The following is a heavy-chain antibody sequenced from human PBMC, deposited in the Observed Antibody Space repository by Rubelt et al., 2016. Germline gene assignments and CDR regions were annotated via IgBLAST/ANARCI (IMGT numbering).Heavy chain of an antibody. CDR2: IYYSGST. CDR1: GGSFSGYY. J-gene: IGHJ4*02. D-gene: IGHD5-12*01. CDR3: ARSAWIPHYFDY. Sequence: QVQLQQWGAGLLKPSETLSLTCAVYGGSFSGYYWSWIRQPPGKGLEWIGYIYYSGSTNYNPSLTSRVHITVDTSKNQFSRKLSAGTAADTAVDYCARSAWIPHYFDYWGQGTLVTVSS. V-gene: IGHV4-34*11.